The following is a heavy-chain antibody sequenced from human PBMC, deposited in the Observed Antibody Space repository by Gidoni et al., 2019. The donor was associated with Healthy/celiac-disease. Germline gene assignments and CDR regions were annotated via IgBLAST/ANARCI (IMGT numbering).Heavy chain of an antibody. J-gene: IGHJ4*02. CDR1: GFTFSSHA. CDR3: AKGADIVVVVAATGFDY. D-gene: IGHD2-15*01. Sequence: EVQLLESGGGLVQPGGSLRLSCTASGFTFSSHAMSWVRQAPGKGLEWVSAISGSGGSTYYADSVKGRFTISRDNSKNTLYLQMNSLRAEDTAVYYCAKGADIVVVVAATGFDYWGQGTLVTVSS. V-gene: IGHV3-23*01. CDR2: ISGSGGST.